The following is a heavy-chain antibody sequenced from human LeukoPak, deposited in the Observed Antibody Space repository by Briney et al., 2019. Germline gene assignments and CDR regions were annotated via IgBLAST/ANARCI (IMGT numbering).Heavy chain of an antibody. V-gene: IGHV1-69*13. Sequence: SVKVSCKASGGTFSSYAISWVRQAPGQGLEWMGGIIPIFGTTNYAQKFQGRVTITADESTTTAYMELSSLRSDDTAVYYCARDYYYVSGSYYNNSMNWFDPWGQGTLVTVSS. CDR2: IIPIFGTT. D-gene: IGHD3-10*01. CDR1: GGTFSSYA. J-gene: IGHJ5*02. CDR3: ARDYYYVSGSYYNNSMNWFDP.